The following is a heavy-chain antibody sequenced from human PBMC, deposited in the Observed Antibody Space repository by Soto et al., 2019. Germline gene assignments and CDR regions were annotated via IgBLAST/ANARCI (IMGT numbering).Heavy chain of an antibody. CDR3: AKPGGSYPLGENQFDY. Sequence: GGSLRLSCAASGFTFSSYAMSWVRQAPGKGLEWVSAISGSGGSTYYADSVKGRFTISRDNSKNTLYLQMNSLRAEDTAVYYCAKPGGSYPLGENQFDYWGQGTLVTVSS. V-gene: IGHV3-23*01. D-gene: IGHD2-15*01. CDR2: ISGSGGST. J-gene: IGHJ4*02. CDR1: GFTFSSYA.